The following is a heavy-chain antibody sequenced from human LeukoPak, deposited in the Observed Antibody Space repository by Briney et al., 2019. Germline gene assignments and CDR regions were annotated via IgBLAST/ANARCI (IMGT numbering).Heavy chain of an antibody. Sequence: SETLSLTCTVSGGSISSGSYYWSWIRQPAGKGLEWIGRIYTSGSTNYNPSLKSRVTISVDTSKNQFSLKLSSVTAADTAVYYCASTYYYDSSGYSSDAFDIWGQGTMVTVSS. CDR3: ASTYYYDSSGYSSDAFDI. CDR1: GGSISSGSYY. D-gene: IGHD3-22*01. V-gene: IGHV4-61*02. J-gene: IGHJ3*02. CDR2: IYTSGST.